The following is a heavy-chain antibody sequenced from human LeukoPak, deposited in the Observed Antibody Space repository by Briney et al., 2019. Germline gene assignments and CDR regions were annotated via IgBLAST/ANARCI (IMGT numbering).Heavy chain of an antibody. J-gene: IGHJ4*02. CDR3: ARDRLRIFGVVTYMFDY. D-gene: IGHD3-3*01. V-gene: IGHV3-11*01. CDR1: GFTFSDYY. Sequence: GGTLRLSCAASGFTFSDYYMSWIRQAPGKGLEWVSYISSSGSTIYYADSVKGRFTISRDNAKNSLYLQMNSLRAEDTAVYYCARDRLRIFGVVTYMFDYWGQGTLVTVSS. CDR2: ISSSGSTI.